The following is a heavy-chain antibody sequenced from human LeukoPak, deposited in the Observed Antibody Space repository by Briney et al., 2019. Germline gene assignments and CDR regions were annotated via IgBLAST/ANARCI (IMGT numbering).Heavy chain of an antibody. J-gene: IGHJ4*02. CDR3: ARGLDTVDISTGFDS. Sequence: GGSLRLSCAASGFTFSIYAMSWVRQAPGKGLEWVSAISGSGASTYYADSVRGRFTISRDNSKNTLYLQMNSLRADDTAIYYCARGLDTVDISTGFDSWGQGTLVTVSS. D-gene: IGHD3-9*01. V-gene: IGHV3-23*01. CDR2: ISGSGAST. CDR1: GFTFSIYA.